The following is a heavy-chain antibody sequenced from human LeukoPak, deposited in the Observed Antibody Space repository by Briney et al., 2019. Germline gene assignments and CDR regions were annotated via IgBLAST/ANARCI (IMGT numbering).Heavy chain of an antibody. Sequence: PSETLSLTCTVSGGSISSYYWSWIWQPPGKGLEWIGDIYYSGSTNYNPSLKSRVTISVDTSKNQFSLKLSSVTAADTAVYYCARDRITMVRGVIIMDDAFDIWGQGTMVTVSS. CDR3: ARDRITMVRGVIIMDDAFDI. CDR1: GGSISSYY. CDR2: IYYSGST. J-gene: IGHJ3*02. V-gene: IGHV4-59*01. D-gene: IGHD3-10*01.